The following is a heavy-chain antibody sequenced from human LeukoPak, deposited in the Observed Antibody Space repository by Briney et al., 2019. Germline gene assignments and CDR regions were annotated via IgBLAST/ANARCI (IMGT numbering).Heavy chain of an antibody. Sequence: PGGSLRLSCAASGITFSSYAMTWVRQAPGKGLEWVSAVSGSGGSTYCADSMEGRFTISRDNSKNTLYLQMNSLRAEDTAVYYCAKDRGDYYDTTGCDYWGQGTLVTVSS. CDR1: GITFSSYA. CDR3: AKDRGDYYDTTGCDY. V-gene: IGHV3-23*01. J-gene: IGHJ4*02. D-gene: IGHD3-22*01. CDR2: VSGSGGST.